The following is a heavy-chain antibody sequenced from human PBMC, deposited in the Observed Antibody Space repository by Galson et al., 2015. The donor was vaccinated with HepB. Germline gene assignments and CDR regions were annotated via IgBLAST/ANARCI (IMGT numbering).Heavy chain of an antibody. Sequence: QSGAEVKRPGASVKVSCKASGYTFSSYSITWVRQAPGQGLEWMGWISPYSHDTNYAQKLQGRVTMTTDTATSTAYMELRSLRSHDTAVYYCARGALIVVVDATPNNWFDPWGQGTLVTVSS. D-gene: IGHD2-15*01. CDR3: ARGALIVVVDATPNNWFDP. CDR2: ISPYSHDT. J-gene: IGHJ5*02. V-gene: IGHV1-18*01. CDR1: GYTFSSYS.